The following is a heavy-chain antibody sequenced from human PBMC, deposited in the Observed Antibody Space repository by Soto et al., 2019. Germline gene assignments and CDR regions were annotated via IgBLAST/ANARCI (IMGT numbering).Heavy chain of an antibody. CDR3: ARGRYGNY. CDR1: GYAFTTYG. D-gene: IGHD1-1*01. J-gene: IGHJ4*02. V-gene: IGHV1-18*01. CDR2: ISAHNGNT. Sequence: QVHLVQSGAEVKKPGASVKVSCKGSGYAFTTYGITWVRQAPGQGLEWMGWISAHNGNTNYAQKLQGRVTVTRDTSTSTAYMELRSLRSDDSAVYYCARGRYGNYWGQGALVTVSS.